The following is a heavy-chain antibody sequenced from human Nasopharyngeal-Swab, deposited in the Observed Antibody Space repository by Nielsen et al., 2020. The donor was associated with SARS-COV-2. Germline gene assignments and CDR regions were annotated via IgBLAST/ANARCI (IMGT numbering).Heavy chain of an antibody. CDR3: ARFSSGTIPSVDY. D-gene: IGHD1-7*01. CDR2: IDPSDSYT. V-gene: IGHV5-10-1*01. CDR1: GYSFPSYW. Sequence: GESLKISCTGSGYSFPSYWLSWVRQMPGKSLEWMGRIDPSDSYTNYSPSFQGHVTISADKSISTAYLQWSSLKASDTAMYYCARFSSGTIPSVDYWGQGTLVTVSS. J-gene: IGHJ4*02.